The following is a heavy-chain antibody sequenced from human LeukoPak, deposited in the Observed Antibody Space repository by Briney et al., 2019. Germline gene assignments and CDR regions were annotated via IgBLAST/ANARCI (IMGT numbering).Heavy chain of an antibody. Sequence: PSETLSLTWTVSGGSISSYYWSWIRQPAGKGLEWIGLIYTSGSTNYNPSLKSRVTMSVDTSKNQFSLKLSSVTAADTAVYYCAREDYGDYGDYYGMDVWGQGTTVTVSS. D-gene: IGHD4-17*01. CDR1: GGSISSYY. CDR3: AREDYGDYGDYYGMDV. CDR2: IYTSGST. J-gene: IGHJ6*02. V-gene: IGHV4-4*07.